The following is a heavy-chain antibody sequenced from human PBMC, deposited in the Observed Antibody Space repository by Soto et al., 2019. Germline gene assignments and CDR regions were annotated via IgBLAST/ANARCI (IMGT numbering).Heavy chain of an antibody. CDR2: IHGDGGTA. Sequence: GGSLRLSCASSEFTFSNYWMHWVRQAPGKGLVWVSLIHGDGGTAYYADAVKGRFTISRDNAKNTLYLQMNSLRAEDTAVYYCVRDNYGVDYWGQGT. D-gene: IGHD4-17*01. V-gene: IGHV3-74*01. CDR1: EFTFSNYW. CDR3: VRDNYGVDY. J-gene: IGHJ4*02.